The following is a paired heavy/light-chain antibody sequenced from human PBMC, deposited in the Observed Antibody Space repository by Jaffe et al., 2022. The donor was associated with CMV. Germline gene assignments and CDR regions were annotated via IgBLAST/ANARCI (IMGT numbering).Heavy chain of an antibody. D-gene: IGHD6-13*01. V-gene: IGHV3-21*02. CDR3: ARGETASIVLRGSAGVWFDP. Sequence: EVQLVESGGGLVKPGGSLRLSCAVSGFTFSNYIMNWVRQAPGKGLEWVSSISSSSSYIYYADSLKGRFTISRDNARNSLFLQMDSLRDEDTAIYYCARGETASIVLRGSAGVWFDPWGQGTLVTVSS. CDR1: GFTFSNYI. J-gene: IGHJ5*02. CDR2: ISSSSSYI.
Light chain of an antibody. Sequence: AIRITQSPSSLSASTGDRVIITCRASQGISTYLAWYQQKPGKAPSPLIYGASTLQSGVPSRFSGSGSGTNFTLTIGCLQSEDFATYYCQQYYSYPLTFGQGTKVEIK. CDR2: GAS. J-gene: IGKJ1*01. CDR1: QGISTY. V-gene: IGKV1-8*01. CDR3: QQYYSYPLT.